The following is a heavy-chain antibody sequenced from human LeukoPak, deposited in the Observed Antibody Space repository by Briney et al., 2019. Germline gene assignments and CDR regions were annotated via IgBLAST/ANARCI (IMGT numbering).Heavy chain of an antibody. CDR3: ARGENGSFDR. CDR1: GVTFEDYY. D-gene: IGHD3-10*01. V-gene: IGHV3-11*01. CDR2: VSSTGGDK. Sequence: KPGGSLRLSCTGSGVTFEDYYLSWIRQAPGKGLEWISYVSSTGGDKFYADSVKGRFTISRDNARNSVYMEMNDLIDEDTAFYYCARGENGSFDRWGQGTLVIVSS. J-gene: IGHJ4*02.